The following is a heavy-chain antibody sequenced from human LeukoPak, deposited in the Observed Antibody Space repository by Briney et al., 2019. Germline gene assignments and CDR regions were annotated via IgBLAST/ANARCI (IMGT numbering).Heavy chain of an antibody. CDR1: GFAFSHYW. V-gene: IGHV3-73*01. Sequence: PGGSLRLSCAASGFAFSHYWMTWVRQASGKGLEWVGRIRSKANSYATAYAASVKGRFTISRDDSKNTAYLQMNSLKTEDTAVYYCTRLKYCSGGSCNNTWGQGTLVTVSS. D-gene: IGHD2-15*01. CDR2: IRSKANSYAT. CDR3: TRLKYCSGGSCNNT. J-gene: IGHJ5*02.